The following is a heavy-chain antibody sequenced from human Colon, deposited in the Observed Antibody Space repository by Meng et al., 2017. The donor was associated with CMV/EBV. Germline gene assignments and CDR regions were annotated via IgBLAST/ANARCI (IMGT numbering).Heavy chain of an antibody. J-gene: IGHJ4*02. CDR2: IYYTGNT. V-gene: IGHV4-39*01. D-gene: IGHD3-22*01. CDR3: AREDSTGYYYVAYYFEY. Sequence: SISSSPYYWGWSRQPPGKGLEWIGSIYYTGNTYYNPSLKRRVPISVDTSKNQFSLKLNSVTAADTAVYYCAREDSTGYYYVAYYFEYWGQGTLVTVSS. CDR1: SISSSPYY.